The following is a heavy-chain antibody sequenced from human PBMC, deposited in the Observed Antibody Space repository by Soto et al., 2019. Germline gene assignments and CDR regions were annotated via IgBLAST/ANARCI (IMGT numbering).Heavy chain of an antibody. CDR1: GITLSRDW. D-gene: IGHD2-21*02. V-gene: IGHV3-7*01. Sequence: GESLKISCTASGITLSRDWMTWVRQAPGKGLEWVASIKPDGSGEYYLDSVKGRFTISRDNTKNSLYLQANSLRAEDTAMYFCAKLLNGVTALDYWGQGTLVTVSS. J-gene: IGHJ4*02. CDR2: IKPDGSGE. CDR3: AKLLNGVTALDY.